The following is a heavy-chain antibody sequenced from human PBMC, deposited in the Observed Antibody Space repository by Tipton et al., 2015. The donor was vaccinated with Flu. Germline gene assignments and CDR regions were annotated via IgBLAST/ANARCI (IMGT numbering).Heavy chain of an antibody. V-gene: IGHV4-39*07. D-gene: IGHD3-3*01. CDR3: ARGGLYYDFWSGLRDYFDY. CDR2: INHSGST. J-gene: IGHJ4*02. Sequence: TLSLTCTVSGGSISSSSYYWGWIRQPPGKGLEWIGEINHSGSTNYNPSLKSRVTISVDTSKNQFSLKLSSVTAADTAVYYCARGGLYYDFWSGLRDYFDYWGQGTLVTVSS. CDR1: GGSISSSSYY.